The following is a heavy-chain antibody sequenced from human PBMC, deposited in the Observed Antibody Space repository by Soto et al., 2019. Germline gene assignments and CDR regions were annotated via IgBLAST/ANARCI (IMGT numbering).Heavy chain of an antibody. CDR1: GGSISSGGYY. CDR2: IYYSGST. D-gene: IGHD6-19*01. Sequence: NPSATLSLTCTVSGGSISSGGYYWSWIRQHPGKGLEWIGYIYYSGSTYYNPSLKSRVTISVDTSKNQFSLKLSSVTAADTAVYYCARGVSGSGWHSRYYGMDVWGQGTTVTVS. V-gene: IGHV4-31*03. J-gene: IGHJ6*02. CDR3: ARGVSGSGWHSRYYGMDV.